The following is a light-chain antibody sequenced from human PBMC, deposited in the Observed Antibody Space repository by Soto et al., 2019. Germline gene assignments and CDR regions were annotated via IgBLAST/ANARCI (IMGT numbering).Light chain of an antibody. CDR3: QQTYSISWT. Sequence: DIQMTQSPSSLSASVGDRVTITCRASQSISGYLNWYQQKPGKAPKLLISAASSLHGGVPSRFSGSGSGTDFTLTISSLQPEDFATYYCQQTYSISWTFGQGTTVEIK. V-gene: IGKV1-39*01. J-gene: IGKJ1*01. CDR2: AAS. CDR1: QSISGY.